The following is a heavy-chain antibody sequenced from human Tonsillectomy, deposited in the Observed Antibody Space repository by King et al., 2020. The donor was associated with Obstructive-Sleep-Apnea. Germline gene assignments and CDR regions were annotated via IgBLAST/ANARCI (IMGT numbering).Heavy chain of an antibody. V-gene: IGHV3-48*04. J-gene: IGHJ3*01. CDR1: GITFSSYS. D-gene: IGHD3-16*01. Sequence: VQLVGSGGGLVQPGGSLRLSCAASGITFSSYSMNWVRQAPGKGLEWGSYISSSTSTIYYADSVKGRFTISRDNAKNSLYLQMNSLRAEDTAVFYCATGGPDAFDFWGRGTMVTVSS. CDR3: ATGGPDAFDF. CDR2: ISSSTSTI.